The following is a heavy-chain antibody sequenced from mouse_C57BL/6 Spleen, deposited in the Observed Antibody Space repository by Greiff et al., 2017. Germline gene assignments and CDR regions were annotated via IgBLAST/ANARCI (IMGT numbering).Heavy chain of an antibody. Sequence: EVQVVESGGGLVKPGGSLKLSCAASGFTFSSYAMSWVRQTPEKRLEWVATISDGGSYTYYPDNVKGRFTISRDNAKNNLYLQMSHLKSEDTAMYYCAREKLGPFDYWGQGTTLTVSS. CDR3: AREKLGPFDY. D-gene: IGHD4-1*01. CDR2: ISDGGSYT. CDR1: GFTFSSYA. J-gene: IGHJ2*01. V-gene: IGHV5-4*01.